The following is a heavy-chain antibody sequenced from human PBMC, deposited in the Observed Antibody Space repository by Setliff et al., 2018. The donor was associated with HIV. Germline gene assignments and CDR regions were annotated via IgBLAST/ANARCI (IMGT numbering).Heavy chain of an antibody. Sequence: SVKVSCKASGDTFSSYAISWVRQAPGQGLEWMGGIIPIFGTANYAQKFQGRVTITADESTSTAYMELSSLRSEDTAVYYCARARRSSMVRGTYFDYWGQGTLVTVSS. CDR3: ARARRSSMVRGTYFDY. J-gene: IGHJ4*02. CDR2: IIPIFGTA. D-gene: IGHD3-10*01. V-gene: IGHV1-69*13. CDR1: GDTFSSYA.